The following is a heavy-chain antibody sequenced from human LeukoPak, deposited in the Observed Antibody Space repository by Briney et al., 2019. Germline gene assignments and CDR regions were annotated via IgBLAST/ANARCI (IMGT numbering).Heavy chain of an antibody. V-gene: IGHV3-33*01. J-gene: IGHJ4*02. CDR2: IKYDGSKA. Sequence: GGSLRLSCAASGFTFSSYGMHWVREAPGKGLEWVAVIKYDGSKASSGDSVKGAFTISRDNSKNKLYLQMNNLRAEDTAVYYCARDMWIGGYCSSASCSTFDYWGQGTLVTVSS. CDR3: ARDMWIGGYCSSASCSTFDY. CDR1: GFTFSSYG. D-gene: IGHD2-2*01.